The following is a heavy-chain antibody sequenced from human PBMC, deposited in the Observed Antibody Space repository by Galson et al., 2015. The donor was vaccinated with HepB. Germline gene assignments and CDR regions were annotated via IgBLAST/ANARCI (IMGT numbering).Heavy chain of an antibody. CDR3: ARVEARQNLNYFDY. Sequence: QSGAEVKKPGASVKVSCKASGYTFTSYGISWVRQAPGQGLEWMGWISAYNGNTNYAQKLQGRVTMTTDTSTSTAYMDLRSLRADDTAVYYCARVEARQNLNYFDYWGPGTLVTVSS. J-gene: IGHJ4*02. V-gene: IGHV1-18*01. CDR1: GYTFTSYG. CDR2: ISAYNGNT. D-gene: IGHD6-6*01.